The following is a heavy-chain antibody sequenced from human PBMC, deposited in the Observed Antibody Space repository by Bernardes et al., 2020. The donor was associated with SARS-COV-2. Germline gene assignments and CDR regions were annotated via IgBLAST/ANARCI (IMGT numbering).Heavy chain of an antibody. J-gene: IGHJ4*02. CDR3: ARFKVLRHLDGSVSWLEFYFDS. CDR1: GGSITSGSYH. V-gene: IGHV4-39*01. CDR2: FFYGGNT. D-gene: IGHD3-3*01. Sequence: SETLSLTCIVSGGSITSGSYHWGWIRQPPGKGLEWIGGFFYGGNTLSIPSLTSRVAISPDMSKNQFYLKVTSVIAADTAVYFCARFKVLRHLDGSVSWLEFYFDSWGQGSLVTVSS.